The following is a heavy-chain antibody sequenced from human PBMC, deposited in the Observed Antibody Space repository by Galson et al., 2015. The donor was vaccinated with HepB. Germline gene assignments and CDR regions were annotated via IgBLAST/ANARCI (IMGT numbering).Heavy chain of an antibody. J-gene: IGHJ3*02. Sequence: SLRLSCAASGFTFSSYAMGWVRQAPGKGLEWVSAISATGGTTYYADSVKGRFTISRDNSKNTLYLQMNSLRAEDTAVYYCGRHGGTYFWAFDIWGQGTMVTVSS. CDR2: ISATGGTT. V-gene: IGHV3-23*01. CDR3: GRHGGTYFWAFDI. D-gene: IGHD1-26*01. CDR1: GFTFSSYA.